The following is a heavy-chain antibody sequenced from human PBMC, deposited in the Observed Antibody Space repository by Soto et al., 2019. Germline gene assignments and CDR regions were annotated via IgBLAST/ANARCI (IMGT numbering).Heavy chain of an antibody. D-gene: IGHD6-13*01. CDR3: ARSGSSSWYLED. CDR1: GYTFTSYA. Sequence: QVKLVQSGAEVKKPGASVKVSCKPSGYTFTSYAMHWVRQAPGQRLEWLGWINTGNGNTKYSQKFQGRVTITRDTSASTAYMELSGLRGEDTAVYYCARSGSSSWYLEDWGQGTLVTVSS. J-gene: IGHJ4*02. CDR2: INTGNGNT. V-gene: IGHV1-3*04.